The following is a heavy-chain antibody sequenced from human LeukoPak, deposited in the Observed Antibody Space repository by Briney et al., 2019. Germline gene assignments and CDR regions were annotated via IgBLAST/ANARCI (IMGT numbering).Heavy chain of an antibody. CDR1: GFTFSSYW. CDR2: ISSSSSYI. J-gene: IGHJ4*02. CDR3: ARDRDSSGWFDY. D-gene: IGHD6-19*01. V-gene: IGHV3-21*01. Sequence: GGSLRLSCAASGFTFSSYWMNWVRQAPGKGLEWVSSISSSSSYIYYADSVKGRFTISRDNAKNSLYLQMNSLRAEDTAVYYCARDRDSSGWFDYWGQGTLVTVSS.